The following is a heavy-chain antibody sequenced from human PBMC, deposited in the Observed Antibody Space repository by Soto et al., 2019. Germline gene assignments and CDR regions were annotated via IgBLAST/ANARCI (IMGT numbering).Heavy chain of an antibody. J-gene: IGHJ2*01. Sequence: QVQLQESGPGLVKPSQTLSLICTVSGDSMSSGRYYWVWIRQHPGQGLEWIGYISYSGNTDYTPSLQSGSCISLDTSRSQLSSSLNSVTAADTAVYYCASGARGGTSGDWYFDLWGRGALVTVSS. CDR2: ISYSGNT. D-gene: IGHD2-8*01. V-gene: IGHV4-31*03. CDR1: GDSMSSGRYY. CDR3: ASGARGGTSGDWYFDL.